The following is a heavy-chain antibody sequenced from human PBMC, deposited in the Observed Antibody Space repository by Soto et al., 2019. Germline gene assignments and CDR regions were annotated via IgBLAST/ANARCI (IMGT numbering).Heavy chain of an antibody. J-gene: IGHJ4*02. V-gene: IGHV3-23*01. CDR1: GFTFSSYA. Sequence: EVQLLESGGGLVQPGGSLRLSCAASGFTFSSYAMSWVRQAPGKGLEWVSAISGSGGSTYYADSVKGRFTISGDNSKNTLYLQMNSLRAEDTAVYYCATYAFWSGYFSLYDYWGQGTMVTVSS. CDR3: ATYAFWSGYFSLYDY. D-gene: IGHD3-3*01. CDR2: ISGSGGST.